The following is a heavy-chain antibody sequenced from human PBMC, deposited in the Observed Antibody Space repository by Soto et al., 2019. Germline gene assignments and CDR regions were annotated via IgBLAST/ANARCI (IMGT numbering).Heavy chain of an antibody. J-gene: IGHJ4*02. CDR2: ISYDGSIK. Sequence: QVQLVESGGGVVQPGRTLRLSCAASGFTFSNHSIQWVRQAPGKGLEWVAVISYDGSIKYYADSVKGRFTISRDNSKNTAYLQMNSLRAEYTAVFYCAREWSTSGDLDYWGQGTLVIVSS. V-gene: IGHV3-30-3*01. CDR1: GFTFSNHS. CDR3: AREWSTSGDLDY. D-gene: IGHD7-27*01.